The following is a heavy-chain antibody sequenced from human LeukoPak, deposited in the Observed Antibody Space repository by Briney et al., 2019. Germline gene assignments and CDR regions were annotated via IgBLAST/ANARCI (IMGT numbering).Heavy chain of an antibody. Sequence: ASVKVSCTASGGTFSSYAISWVRQAPGQGLEWMGGIIPIFGTANYAQKFQGRVTITADESTSTAYMELSSLRSEDTAVYYCARATYYYGSGSYFFDPWGQGTLVTVSS. J-gene: IGHJ5*02. CDR1: GGTFSSYA. D-gene: IGHD3-10*01. CDR2: IIPIFGTA. V-gene: IGHV1-69*13. CDR3: ARATYYYGSGSYFFDP.